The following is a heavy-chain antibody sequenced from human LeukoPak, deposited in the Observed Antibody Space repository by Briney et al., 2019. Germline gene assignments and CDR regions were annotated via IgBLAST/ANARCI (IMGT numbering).Heavy chain of an antibody. V-gene: IGHV3-30-3*01. Sequence: GRSLRLSCGASGFIFSSYAMHWVRQAPGKGLEWVAIISYDGNNISYVDYVKGRFTISRDNARKSLFLQMNSLRGEDTAVYYCARGGTFDIWGQGTRVTVSS. CDR2: ISYDGNNI. CDR1: GFIFSSYA. J-gene: IGHJ3*02. CDR3: ARGGTFDI.